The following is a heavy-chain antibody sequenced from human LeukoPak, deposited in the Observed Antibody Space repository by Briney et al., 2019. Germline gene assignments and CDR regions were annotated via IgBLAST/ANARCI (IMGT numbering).Heavy chain of an antibody. CDR3: ARHVIVGATHFFDY. CDR1: VGSISSYY. Sequence: SETLSLTCTVSVGSISSYYWSWLRQPPGKGLEWIGYIFYSGSTNYNPSLKSRVTISVDTSQNQFSLKLSSVTAADTAVYYCARHVIVGATHFFDYWGQGTLVTVSS. D-gene: IGHD1-26*01. V-gene: IGHV4-59*08. CDR2: IFYSGST. J-gene: IGHJ4*02.